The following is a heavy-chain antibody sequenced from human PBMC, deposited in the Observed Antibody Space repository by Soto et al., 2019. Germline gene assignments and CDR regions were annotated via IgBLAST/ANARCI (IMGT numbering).Heavy chain of an antibody. CDR2: ISYDGGSK. CDR1: GFTFSSYA. D-gene: IGHD3-3*01. J-gene: IGHJ3*01. CDR3: ATRAPSSGTSFNDAFDF. Sequence: QVQLVESGGGVVQPGWSLRLSCAASGFTFSSYAMHWVRQAPGKGLEWVAVISYDGGSKTYADSVKGRFTISRDNSKNTLSLQMNSLKGEDTAVYYSATRAPSSGTSFNDAFDFWGQGTMVTVSS. V-gene: IGHV3-30-3*01.